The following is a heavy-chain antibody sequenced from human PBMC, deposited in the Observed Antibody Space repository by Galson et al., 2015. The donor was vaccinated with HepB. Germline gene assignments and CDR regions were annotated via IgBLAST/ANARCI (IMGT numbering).Heavy chain of an antibody. CDR2: ITWNSGSI. D-gene: IGHD2-2*01. CDR3: TRYCSSTSCFHNWFDP. CDR1: GFTFDDYA. Sequence: SLRLSCAASGFTFDDYAMHWVRQAPGKGLEWVSGITWNSGSIGYADSVKGRFTISRDDPKNTLYLQMNSLKTEDTAVYYCTRYCSSTSCFHNWFDPWGQGTLVTVSS. J-gene: IGHJ5*02. V-gene: IGHV3-9*01.